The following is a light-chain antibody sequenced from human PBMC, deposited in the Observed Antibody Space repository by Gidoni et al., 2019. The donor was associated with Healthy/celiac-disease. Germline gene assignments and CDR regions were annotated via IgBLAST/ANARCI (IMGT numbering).Light chain of an antibody. V-gene: IGKV1-39*01. CDR1: QSISSY. CDR2: AAS. CDR3: QQSYSTLSGT. J-gene: IGKJ4*01. Sequence: DIQMTQSPSSLSASVGDRVTITCRASQSISSYLNWYQQKPGKAPKLLIYAASSLQSGVPSRFSGSGAGTDFTLTISSLQPEDFATYYCQQSYSTLSGTFGGGTKVEIK.